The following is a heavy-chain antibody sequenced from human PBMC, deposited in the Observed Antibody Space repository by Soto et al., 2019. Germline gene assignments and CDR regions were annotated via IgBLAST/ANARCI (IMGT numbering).Heavy chain of an antibody. V-gene: IGHV3-48*02. D-gene: IGHD6-13*01. CDR2: ISSSSSTI. Sequence: LRLSCAASGFTFSSYSMNWVRQAPGKGLEWVSYISSSSSTIYYADSVKGRFTISRDNAKNSLYLQMNSLRDEDTAVYYCARVGMGSSSWYKYGSSTHDAFDIWGQGTMVTVSS. CDR3: ARVGMGSSSWYKYGSSTHDAFDI. J-gene: IGHJ3*02. CDR1: GFTFSSYS.